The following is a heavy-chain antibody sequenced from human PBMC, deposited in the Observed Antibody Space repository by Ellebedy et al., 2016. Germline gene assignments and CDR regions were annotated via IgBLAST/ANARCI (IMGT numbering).Heavy chain of an antibody. CDR1: GYTLTELS. D-gene: IGHD3-10*01. J-gene: IGHJ4*02. CDR3: AGGDYLDY. CDR2: INPNSGGT. V-gene: IGHV1-2*02. Sequence: ASVKVSXXVSGYTLTELSMHWVRQAPGQGLEWMGWINPNSGGTNYAQKFQGRFTMTRDTSISTAYMELSRLRSDDTAVYYCAGGDYLDYWGQGTLVTVSS.